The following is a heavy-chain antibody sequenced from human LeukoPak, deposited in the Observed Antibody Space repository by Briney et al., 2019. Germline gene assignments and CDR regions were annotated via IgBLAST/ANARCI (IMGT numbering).Heavy chain of an antibody. CDR1: GFTFSSYS. J-gene: IGHJ6*02. Sequence: PGGSLRLSCAASGFTFSSYSMTWVRQAPGKGLEWVANMKQDGSEKYYVDSVGGRFTISRDNAKNSLYLQMNSLRAEDTAVYYCARGDFWSGYYTDGYSYGMDVWGQGTTVTVSS. CDR2: MKQDGSEK. V-gene: IGHV3-7*01. CDR3: ARGDFWSGYYTDGYSYGMDV. D-gene: IGHD3-3*01.